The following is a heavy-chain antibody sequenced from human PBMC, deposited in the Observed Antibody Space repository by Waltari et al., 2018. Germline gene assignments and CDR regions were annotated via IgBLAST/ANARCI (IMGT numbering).Heavy chain of an antibody. CDR3: ARGPVVGATFDY. CDR1: GDTFSSYA. J-gene: IGHJ4*02. Sequence: QVQLVQSGAEVKKPGSSVRVSCKASGDTFSSYAISWGRQAPGQGLEWMGGINPGLCRTSYAQRFEGRGTVTADETTNTAYMDLARLGSEDTAMYYWARGPVVGATFDYWGQGTLVTVSS. D-gene: IGHD1-26*01. V-gene: IGHV1-69*11. CDR2: INPGLCRT.